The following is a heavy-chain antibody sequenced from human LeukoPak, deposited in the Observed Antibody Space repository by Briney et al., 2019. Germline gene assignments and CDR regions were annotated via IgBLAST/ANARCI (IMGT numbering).Heavy chain of an antibody. Sequence: KPGESLKISCKGSGYSFTSYWIGWVRQMPGKGLEWMGIIYPGDSDTRYSPSFQGQVTISADKSISTAYLQWSSLKASDTAMYYCARRGTFRYGDYVGFDYWGQGTLVTVSS. V-gene: IGHV5-51*01. CDR1: GYSFTSYW. D-gene: IGHD4-17*01. CDR2: IYPGDSDT. CDR3: ARRGTFRYGDYVGFDY. J-gene: IGHJ4*02.